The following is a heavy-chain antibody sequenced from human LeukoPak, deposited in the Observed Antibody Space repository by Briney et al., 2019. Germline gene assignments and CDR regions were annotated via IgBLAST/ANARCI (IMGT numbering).Heavy chain of an antibody. CDR2: VYDSGVA. J-gene: IGHJ4*02. CDR3: ARRRAVPSDEF. Sequence: PSETLSLTCTVAGGSISSYLWTWIRQPPEKGLEWMGHVYDSGVADYNPALKSRVTISLDRPKDHFSLQVRSVTAADTAIYYCARRRAVPSDEFWGQGTLVTVSS. CDR1: GGSISSYL. D-gene: IGHD3-10*01. V-gene: IGHV4-59*01.